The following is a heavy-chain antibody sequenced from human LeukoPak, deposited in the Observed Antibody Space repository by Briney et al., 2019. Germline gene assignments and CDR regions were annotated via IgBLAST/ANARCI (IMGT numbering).Heavy chain of an antibody. D-gene: IGHD2-8*01. CDR1: GGSIYSYY. Sequence: SETLSLTCTVSGGSIYSYYWSWIRQPAGKGLEWIGRIYTSGSTNYNPSLKSRVTMSVDTSKNQFSLRLPSVTAADTAVYYCARDYKFYCTNGVCYTYYFDYWAREPWSPSPQ. J-gene: IGHJ4*02. CDR2: IYTSGST. V-gene: IGHV4-4*07. CDR3: ARDYKFYCTNGVCYTYYFDY.